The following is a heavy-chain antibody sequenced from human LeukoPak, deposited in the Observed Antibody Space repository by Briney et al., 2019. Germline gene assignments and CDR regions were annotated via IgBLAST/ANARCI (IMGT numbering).Heavy chain of an antibody. Sequence: LPGGSLRLSCAASGFIFSSYSMNWVRQAPGKGLQWVSYISSSSSTIYYADSVKGRFTISRDNAKNSLYLQMNSLRAEDTAVYYCARALWFGETFPAYWGQGTLVTVSS. D-gene: IGHD3-10*01. J-gene: IGHJ4*02. CDR3: ARALWFGETFPAY. CDR2: ISSSSSTI. V-gene: IGHV3-48*01. CDR1: GFIFSSYS.